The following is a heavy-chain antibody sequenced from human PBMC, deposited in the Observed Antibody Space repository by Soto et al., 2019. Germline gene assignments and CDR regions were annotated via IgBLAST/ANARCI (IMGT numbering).Heavy chain of an antibody. V-gene: IGHV3-30*18. D-gene: IGHD3-16*01. CDR1: GFSFSTYG. Sequence: QVQLVESGGGVVQPGRSLRLSCAASGFSFSTYGMHWVRQAPGKGLEWVAVITYDGNNKNYGDSVKVRFTISRDNSGNPLYLHMKRLRAVDMAVYYCVKRPVPYRGGLNWFDPWGQGIMVSVSS. J-gene: IGHJ5*02. CDR3: VKRPVPYRGGLNWFDP. CDR2: ITYDGNNK.